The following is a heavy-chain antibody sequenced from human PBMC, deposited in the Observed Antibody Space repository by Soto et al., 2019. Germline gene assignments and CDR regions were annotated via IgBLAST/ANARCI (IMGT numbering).Heavy chain of an antibody. J-gene: IGHJ4*02. Sequence: EVQLVESGGGLIQPGGSLRLSCAASGFTVSSNYMSWVRQAPGKGLEWVSVIYSGGSTYYADSVKGRFPISRDNSKNPLYLQMNSLRAEDTAVYYCARGLGSRYCSGGSCYSRDYWGQGTLVTVSS. V-gene: IGHV3-53*01. CDR2: IYSGGST. CDR3: ARGLGSRYCSGGSCYSRDY. CDR1: GFTVSSNY. D-gene: IGHD2-15*01.